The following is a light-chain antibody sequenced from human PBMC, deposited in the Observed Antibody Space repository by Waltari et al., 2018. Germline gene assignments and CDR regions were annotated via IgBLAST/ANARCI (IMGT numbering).Light chain of an antibody. CDR3: CSYTTASTRV. Sequence: QSVLTQPAFVSGSPGQSITISCTGTSSDIGSYKHVSWYQQCPGKAPKLMIYDVNNRPSGVSDRFSGSKSGNTASLTISGLQAEDEADYYCCSYTTASTRVFGGGTKVTVL. CDR1: SSDIGSYKH. J-gene: IGLJ2*01. V-gene: IGLV2-14*03. CDR2: DVN.